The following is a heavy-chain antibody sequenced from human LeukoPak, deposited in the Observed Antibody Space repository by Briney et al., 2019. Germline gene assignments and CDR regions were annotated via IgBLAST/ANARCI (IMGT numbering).Heavy chain of an antibody. D-gene: IGHD6-13*01. CDR1: GGTFSSYA. CDR3: ARVRYSSMTLDY. J-gene: IGHJ4*02. Sequence: SVKVSCKASGGTFSSYAISWVRQAPGQGLEWMGGIIPIFGTANYAQKFQGRVTITADESTSTAYMELSSLRSEDTAVHYCARVRYSSMTLDYWGQGTLVTVSS. V-gene: IGHV1-69*13. CDR2: IIPIFGTA.